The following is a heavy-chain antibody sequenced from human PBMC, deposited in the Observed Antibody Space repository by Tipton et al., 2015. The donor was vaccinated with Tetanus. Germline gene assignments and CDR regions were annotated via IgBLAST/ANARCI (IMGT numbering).Heavy chain of an antibody. CDR1: GGSISNYY. Sequence: TLSLTCTVSGGSISNYYWNWIRQSPGKGLEWLGNIYYSGDTDHNPSLQSRATISLDTAKNHFSLRLNSVTAADTAVYYCARGTGDYWGQGTLVTVSS. J-gene: IGHJ4*02. D-gene: IGHD1-14*01. CDR2: IYYSGDT. CDR3: ARGTGDY. V-gene: IGHV4-59*01.